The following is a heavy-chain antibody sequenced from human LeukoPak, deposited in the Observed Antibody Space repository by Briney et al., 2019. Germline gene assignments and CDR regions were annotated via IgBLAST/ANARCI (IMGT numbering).Heavy chain of an antibody. D-gene: IGHD6-19*01. CDR2: IYYSGST. V-gene: IGHV4-59*01. J-gene: IGHJ3*02. CDR1: GGSISSYY. CDR3: ASSGWYTAFDI. Sequence: SETLSLTCTASGGSISSYYWSWIRQPPGKGLEWIGYIYYSGSTNYNPSLKSRVTISVDTSKNQFSLKLSSVTAADTAVYYCASSGWYTAFDIWGQGTMVTVSS.